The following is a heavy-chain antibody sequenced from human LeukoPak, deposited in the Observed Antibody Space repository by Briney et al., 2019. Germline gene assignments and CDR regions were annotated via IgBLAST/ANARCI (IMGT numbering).Heavy chain of an antibody. CDR3: SRNGLVDFDY. CDR1: GFALDDFA. V-gene: IGHV3-49*04. Sequence: GGSLRLSCTTSGFALDDFAMSWVRQPAGKGLEWVGFIRRRAYGGAAEYAASVKGRFIISRDDSKGIAYLQMNSLKTEDTAVYYCSRNGLVDFDYWGQGSRVIVSP. J-gene: IGHJ4*02. CDR2: IRRRAYGGAA.